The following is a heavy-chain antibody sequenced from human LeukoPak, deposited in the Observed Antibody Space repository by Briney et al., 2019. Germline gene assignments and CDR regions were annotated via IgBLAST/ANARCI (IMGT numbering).Heavy chain of an antibody. CDR2: ITSSSTYI. J-gene: IGHJ4*02. Sequence: GGSLRLSCAASSFTFSDYNMNWVRQAPGKGLEWVSSITSSSTYIYYADSVKGRFTISRDNSKNTLYLQMNSLRAEDTAVYYCAKSGYNRFDYWGQGTLVTVSS. CDR3: AKSGYNRFDY. D-gene: IGHD5-24*01. V-gene: IGHV3-21*04. CDR1: SFTFSDYN.